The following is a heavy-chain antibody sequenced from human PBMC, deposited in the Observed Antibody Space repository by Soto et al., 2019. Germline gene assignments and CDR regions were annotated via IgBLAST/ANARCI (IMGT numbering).Heavy chain of an antibody. CDR1: GFTFSNYG. Sequence: QVQLMESGGGVVQPGRSLTLSCAASGFTFSNYGMHWVRQAPGKGLEWVAVIWHDGSNQYYADSVKGRVTISRDISKSTLYLQMNALRADDTAVYFCARDSRSYGYVDYWGHGALVAVSS. J-gene: IGHJ4*01. V-gene: IGHV3-33*01. D-gene: IGHD5-18*01. CDR3: ARDSRSYGYVDY. CDR2: IWHDGSNQ.